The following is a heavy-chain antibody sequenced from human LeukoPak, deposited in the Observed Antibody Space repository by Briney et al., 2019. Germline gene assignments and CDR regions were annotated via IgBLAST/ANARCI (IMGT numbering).Heavy chain of an antibody. Sequence: PGGSLRLSCAASGFTFSNYWMHWVRQAPGKGLVWVSRINSDGSSTTSADSVKGRFTISRDNVKNTLYLQMNSLRAEDTAVYYCAKGGATVIDYWGQGTLVTVSS. D-gene: IGHD4-17*01. J-gene: IGHJ4*02. CDR3: AKGGATVIDY. V-gene: IGHV3-74*01. CDR2: INSDGSST. CDR1: GFTFSNYW.